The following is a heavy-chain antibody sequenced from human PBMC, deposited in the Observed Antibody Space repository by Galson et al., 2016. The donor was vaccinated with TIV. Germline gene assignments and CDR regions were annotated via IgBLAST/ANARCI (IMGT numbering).Heavy chain of an antibody. CDR1: GESLSGYH. CDR3: GRGGPNIVIVPAAGYFDS. D-gene: IGHD2-2*01. J-gene: IGHJ4*02. V-gene: IGHV4-34*01. Sequence: TLSLTCALSGESLSGYHWTWIRQAPGKGLEWIGEVSHCGRTNYNPSLESRVTISLVTSKNEFALKLTSVTAADTAVYYCGRGGPNIVIVPAAGYFDSWGQGALVTVSS. CDR2: VSHCGRT.